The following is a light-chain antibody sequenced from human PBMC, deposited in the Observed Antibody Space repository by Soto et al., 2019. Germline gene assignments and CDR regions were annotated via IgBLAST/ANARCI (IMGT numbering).Light chain of an antibody. V-gene: IGKV3-15*01. CDR3: QHYTNCPLS. J-gene: IGKJ4*01. Sequence: EIVMTQSPATLSVSPGERATLACRASHSVSSRLAWYQQKPGQAPRLLIYGASTRATGLPARFSGSGSGTEFTLTISSLQSEDFAVYYCQHYTNCPLSFGGGTRWIS. CDR2: GAS. CDR1: HSVSSR.